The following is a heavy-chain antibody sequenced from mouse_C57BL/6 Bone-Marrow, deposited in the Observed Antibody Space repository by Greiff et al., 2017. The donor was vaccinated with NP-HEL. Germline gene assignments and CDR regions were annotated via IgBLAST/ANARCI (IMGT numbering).Heavy chain of an antibody. V-gene: IGHV1-69*01. CDR3: ARSPLYDGYYVPWFAY. D-gene: IGHD2-3*01. Sequence: VKLQQPGAELVMPGASVKLSCKASGYTFTSYWMHWVKQRPGQGLEWIGEIDPSASYTTYNQKFKGKSTLTVDKSSSPAYMQLSSLTSEDSAVYYCARSPLYDGYYVPWFAYWGQGTLVTVSA. J-gene: IGHJ3*01. CDR1: GYTFTSYW. CDR2: IDPSASYT.